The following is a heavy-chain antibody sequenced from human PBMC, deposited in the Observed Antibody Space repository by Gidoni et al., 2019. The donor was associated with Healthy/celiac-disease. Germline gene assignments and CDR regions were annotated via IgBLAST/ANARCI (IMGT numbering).Heavy chain of an antibody. CDR3: GKNYGH. CDR2: ISGSGGST. Sequence: EVQLLESGGGLVQSGGSLRLSCAASGFPFSSYAMSWVRQAPGKGLGWVSAISGSGGSTYYADYVKGRLTISRDNSKNTLYLQMNSRRAEDTAVYDCGKNYGHWGQGTLVTVFS. D-gene: IGHD3-16*01. V-gene: IGHV3-23*01. CDR1: GFPFSSYA. J-gene: IGHJ4*02.